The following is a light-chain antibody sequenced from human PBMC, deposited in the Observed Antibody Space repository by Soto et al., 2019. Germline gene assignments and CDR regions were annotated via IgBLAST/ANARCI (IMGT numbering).Light chain of an antibody. J-gene: IGKJ4*01. CDR3: QQYSDSPLT. CDR1: QTVRTNY. CDR2: GAS. V-gene: IGKV3-20*01. Sequence: EIVLTQSPGTLSLSPGERATLSCRASQTVRTNYLAWCQHKPGQAPGPLIYGASSRATRIPDRFSGSEYGTDFTLTLNRLEPEDFTVYFCQQYSDSPLTVGGGPNVEIK.